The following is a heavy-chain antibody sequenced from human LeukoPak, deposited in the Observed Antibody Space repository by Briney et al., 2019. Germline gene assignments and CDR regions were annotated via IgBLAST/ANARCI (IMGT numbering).Heavy chain of an antibody. Sequence: SETLSLTCTVSGGSISSGGYYWSWIRQHPGKGLEWIGYIYYSGSTYYNPSLKSRVTISVDTSKSQFSLKLSSVTAADTAVYYCARAFVGATIWFDPWGQGTLVTVSS. CDR1: GGSISSGGYY. V-gene: IGHV4-31*03. D-gene: IGHD1-26*01. CDR3: ARAFVGATIWFDP. J-gene: IGHJ5*02. CDR2: IYYSGST.